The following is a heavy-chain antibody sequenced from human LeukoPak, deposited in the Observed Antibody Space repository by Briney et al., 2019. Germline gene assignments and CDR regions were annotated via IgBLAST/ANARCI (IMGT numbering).Heavy chain of an antibody. Sequence: HPGGSLRLSCAASGFAFSVSWMHWVRQAPGKGLVWVSVIKSDGGTAYADSVKGRFTISRDNAKNSLYLQMNSLRAEDTAVYYCARDRPSYCSGGSCSDRQAPHFDYWGQGTLVTVSS. V-gene: IGHV3-74*03. CDR2: IKSDGGT. J-gene: IGHJ4*02. CDR1: GFAFSVSW. D-gene: IGHD2-15*01. CDR3: ARDRPSYCSGGSCSDRQAPHFDY.